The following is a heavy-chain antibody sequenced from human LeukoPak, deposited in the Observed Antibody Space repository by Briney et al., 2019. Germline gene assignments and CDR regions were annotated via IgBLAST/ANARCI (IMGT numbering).Heavy chain of an antibody. CDR1: GFTFSSYA. Sequence: GGSLRLSCAAPGFTFSSYAMSWVRQAPGKGLEWVSAISGSGGSTYYADSVKGRFTISRDNSKNTLYLQMNSLRAEDTAVYYCAKDPGTTGTGGLAYYYYYGMDVWGQGTTVTVSS. D-gene: IGHD1-1*01. J-gene: IGHJ6*02. CDR2: ISGSGGST. CDR3: AKDPGTTGTGGLAYYYYYGMDV. V-gene: IGHV3-23*01.